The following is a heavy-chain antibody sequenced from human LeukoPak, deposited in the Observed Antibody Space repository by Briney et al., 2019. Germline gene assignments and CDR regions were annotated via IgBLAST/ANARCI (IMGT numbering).Heavy chain of an antibody. CDR2: IYYGGST. J-gene: IGHJ5*02. CDR3: ARGAPGYSSSWPFDP. D-gene: IGHD6-13*01. CDR1: GGSISSSSYY. Sequence: PPETLSLTCTVSGGSISSSSYYWGWIRQPPGKGLEWIGSIYYGGSTHYNPSLKSRVTMSVDTSKNQFSLKLSSVTAADTAVYYCARGAPGYSSSWPFDPWGQGTLVTVSS. V-gene: IGHV4-39*07.